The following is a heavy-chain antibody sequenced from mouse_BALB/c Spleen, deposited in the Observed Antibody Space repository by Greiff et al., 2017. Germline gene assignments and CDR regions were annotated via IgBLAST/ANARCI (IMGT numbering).Heavy chain of an antibody. V-gene: IGHV1-87*01. J-gene: IGHJ4*01. CDR1: GYTFTSYW. Sequence: VQLQQSGAELARPGASVKLSCKASGYTFTSYWMQWVKQRPGQGLEWIGAIYPGDGDTRYTQKFKGKATLTADKSSSTAYMQLSSLASEDSAVYYCARFYAMDYWGQGTSVTVSS. CDR2: IYPGDGDT. CDR3: ARFYAMDY.